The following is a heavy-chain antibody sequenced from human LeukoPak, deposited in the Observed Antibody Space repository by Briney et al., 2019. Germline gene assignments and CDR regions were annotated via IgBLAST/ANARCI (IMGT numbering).Heavy chain of an antibody. Sequence: GGSLRLSCAASGFIVSNNYMTWVRQAPGKGLEWVSALYSGGSTYYADSVKGRFTISRDNSKNTVDLQMDSLRAEDTAVYYCARESLVAYGGAFDIWGHGTLVTVSS. V-gene: IGHV3-53*01. CDR2: LYSGGST. D-gene: IGHD4-23*01. CDR3: ARESLVAYGGAFDI. J-gene: IGHJ3*02. CDR1: GFIVSNNY.